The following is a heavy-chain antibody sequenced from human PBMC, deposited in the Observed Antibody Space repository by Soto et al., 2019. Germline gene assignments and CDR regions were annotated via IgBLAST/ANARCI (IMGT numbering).Heavy chain of an antibody. J-gene: IGHJ5*02. Sequence: QLQLQESGPGLVKPSETLSLTYSVSGGSVSSSSYYWGWIRQTPGKGLEWIGHIYYSGSTYYNPSLKSRVTISVDTSNNQFSLKLSSVTAADTAMYYCATKREYCSGGSCRWFDPWGQGTLVTVSS. CDR2: IYYSGST. V-gene: IGHV4-39*01. CDR3: ATKREYCSGGSCRWFDP. CDR1: GGSVSSSSYY. D-gene: IGHD2-15*01.